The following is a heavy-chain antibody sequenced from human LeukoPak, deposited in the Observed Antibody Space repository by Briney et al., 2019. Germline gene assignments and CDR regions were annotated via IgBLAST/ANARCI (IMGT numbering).Heavy chain of an antibody. D-gene: IGHD2-15*01. CDR1: GFTLSSNY. J-gene: IGHJ4*02. Sequence: GGSLRLSCAASGFTLSSNYMSWVRQAPGKGLEWVSVFYSGGSTYYADSVKGRFTISTDTSKNTLYLQMNSLRVEDTAVYYCARETSTQCSGGSCYFDYWGQGTLVTVSS. CDR3: ARETSTQCSGGSCYFDY. CDR2: FYSGGST. V-gene: IGHV3-66*02.